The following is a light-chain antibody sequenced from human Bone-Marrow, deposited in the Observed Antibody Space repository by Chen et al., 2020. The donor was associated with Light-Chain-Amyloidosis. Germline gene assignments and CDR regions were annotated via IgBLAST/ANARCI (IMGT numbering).Light chain of an antibody. CDR1: SSDFGTYNL. CDR2: EVT. V-gene: IGLV2-23*02. J-gene: IGLJ2*01. CDR3: CSFAFTDTFI. Sequence: QSALTHPASLSGSPGQSITLSCTGTSSDFGTYNLVSWYQQHPGKPPKLIIYEVTERPSGVSDRFSGSKSGNTASLTISGLQTEDEAEYYCCSFAFTDTFIFGGGTKLTV.